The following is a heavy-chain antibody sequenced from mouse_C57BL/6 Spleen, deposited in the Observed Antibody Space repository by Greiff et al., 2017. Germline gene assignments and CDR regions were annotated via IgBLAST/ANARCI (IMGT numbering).Heavy chain of an antibody. CDR1: GYTFTSYW. CDR2: IHPNSGST. D-gene: IGHD1-1*01. J-gene: IGHJ1*03. V-gene: IGHV1-64*01. CDR3: ARRGGRRGYFDV. Sequence: VQLQQPGAELVKPGASVKLSCKASGYTFTSYWMHWVKQRPGQGLEWIGMIHPNSGSTNYNEKFKSKATLTVDKSSSTAYMQLSSLTSEDSAVYYCARRGGRRGYFDVWGTGTTVTVSS.